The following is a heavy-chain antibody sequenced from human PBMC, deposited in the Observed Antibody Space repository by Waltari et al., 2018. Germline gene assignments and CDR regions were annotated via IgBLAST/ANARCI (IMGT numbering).Heavy chain of an antibody. CDR2: INTASGKT. Sequence: QVHFVQSGADVKKTGAALRISCKIFGYTHPSNTLHWGRQAPGQSLEWMAWINTASGKTQDSEKFQGRVTLTTDTAATTVFLDVSSLRTEDTAVYYGARSSASFGHYYYVGMDVWGQGTSVTVSS. J-gene: IGHJ6*02. V-gene: IGHV1-3*04. D-gene: IGHD3-3*01. CDR3: ARSSASFGHYYYVGMDV. CDR1: GYTHPSNT.